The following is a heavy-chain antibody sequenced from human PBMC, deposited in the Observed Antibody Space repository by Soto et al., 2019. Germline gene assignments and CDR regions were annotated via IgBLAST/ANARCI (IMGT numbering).Heavy chain of an antibody. CDR1: GYTFTGYA. Sequence: ASVKVSCKASGYTFTGYAMHWVRQAPGQRLEWMGWINAGNGNTKYSQKFQGRVTITRDTSASTAYMELSSLRSEDTAEYYCAEAVEVPADFDYGGREPLVTVSS. CDR3: AEAVEVPADFDY. J-gene: IGHJ4*02. CDR2: INAGNGNT. D-gene: IGHD2-15*01. V-gene: IGHV1-3*01.